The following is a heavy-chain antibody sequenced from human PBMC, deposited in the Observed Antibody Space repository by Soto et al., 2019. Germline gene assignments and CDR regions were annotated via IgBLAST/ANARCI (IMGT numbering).Heavy chain of an antibody. J-gene: IGHJ4*02. V-gene: IGHV3-23*01. CDR1: GFTFSGYA. CDR3: AKDQIYTVTPLFDY. D-gene: IGHD4-17*01. Sequence: GGSLRLSCAASGFTFSGYAMSWVRQAPGKGLEWVSAISGSGGSTYYADSVKGRFTISRDNSKNTLYLQMNSLRAEDTAVYYCAKDQIYTVTPLFDYWGQGTLVTVSS. CDR2: ISGSGGST.